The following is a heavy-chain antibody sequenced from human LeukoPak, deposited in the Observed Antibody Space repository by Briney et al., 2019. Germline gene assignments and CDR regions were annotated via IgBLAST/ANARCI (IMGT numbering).Heavy chain of an antibody. Sequence: GGSLRLSCAASGFAFGSYSMNWVRQAPGKGLEWVSHIDSAGTINYADSVKGRFTISRDNAKNSLSLQMNSLRAGDMAVYYCAKAPLGGAFDIWGQGTMVTVSS. J-gene: IGHJ3*02. CDR1: GFAFGSYS. V-gene: IGHV3-48*01. CDR3: AKAPLGGAFDI. D-gene: IGHD3-16*01. CDR2: IDSAGTI.